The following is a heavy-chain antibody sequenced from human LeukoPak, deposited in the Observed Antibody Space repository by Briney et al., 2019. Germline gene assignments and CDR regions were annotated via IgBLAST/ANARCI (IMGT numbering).Heavy chain of an antibody. D-gene: IGHD2-21*02. J-gene: IGHJ5*02. CDR2: INPNSGGT. V-gene: IGHV1-2*02. Sequence: GGSLRLSCAASGFAFSNFAMHWVRQAPGQGLEWMGWINPNSGGTNYAQTFQGRVTMTRDTSISTAYMDLSSLTSDDTAVYYCARGGTICSGGDCYLNWLDPWGQGTLVTVSS. CDR3: ARGGTICSGGDCYLNWLDP. CDR1: GFAFSNFA.